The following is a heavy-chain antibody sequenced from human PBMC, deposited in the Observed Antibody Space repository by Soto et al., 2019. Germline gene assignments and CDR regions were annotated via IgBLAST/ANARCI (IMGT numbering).Heavy chain of an antibody. CDR2: ISAHNGNT. V-gene: IGHV1-18*01. CDR3: ARGRYGDY. J-gene: IGHJ4*02. Sequence: QVHLVQSGAEVKKPGASVKVSGKGSGYTFTSYGNTWVRQAPGQGLEWMGWISAHNGNTDYAQKLQGRVTVTRDTSTSTAYMELRSLRSDDTAVYYCARGRYGDYWGQGALVTVSS. CDR1: GYTFTSYG. D-gene: IGHD1-1*01.